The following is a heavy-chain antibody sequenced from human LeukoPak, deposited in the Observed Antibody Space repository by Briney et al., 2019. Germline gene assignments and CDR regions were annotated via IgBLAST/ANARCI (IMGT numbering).Heavy chain of an antibody. D-gene: IGHD3-22*01. Sequence: SETLSLTCAVYGGSFSGYYWSWIRQPPGKGLEWIGEINHSGSTYYNPSLKSRVTISVDTSKNQFSLKLSSVTAADTAMFYCARRSYDISGYYYSFDYWGQGTLVTVSS. J-gene: IGHJ4*02. CDR2: INHSGST. V-gene: IGHV4-34*01. CDR3: ARRSYDISGYYYSFDY. CDR1: GGSFSGYY.